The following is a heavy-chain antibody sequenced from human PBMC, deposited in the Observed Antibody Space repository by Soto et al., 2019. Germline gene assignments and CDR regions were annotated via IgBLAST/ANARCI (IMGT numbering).Heavy chain of an antibody. V-gene: IGHV1-46*01. CDR1: GYTFGGSF. CDR2: INPSGDGT. D-gene: IGHD1-26*01. Sequence: QVQLVQSGAEWKKPGASVKVSCKASGYTFGGSFLHGGRQAPGQGLEWWGIINPSGDGTSYAQKFQGRVTMTRDTSTNTVYMELSSLRYEDTAVYYCARGRGGIYVMDVWGQGTTVTVSS. CDR3: ARGRGGIYVMDV. J-gene: IGHJ6*02.